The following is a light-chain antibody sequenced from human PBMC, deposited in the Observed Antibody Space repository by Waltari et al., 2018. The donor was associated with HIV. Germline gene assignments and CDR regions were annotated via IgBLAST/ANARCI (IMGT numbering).Light chain of an antibody. Sequence: DIVMTQSPLSLPVTPGEPASIPCRSSQSLLHSDGYNYLDWYLQKPGQSPQLLIYLGSNRASGVPDRFSGSGSGTDFILKISRVEAEDVGVYYCMQALQTPITFGQGTRLEIK. J-gene: IGKJ5*01. CDR3: MQALQTPIT. CDR2: LGS. CDR1: QSLLHSDGYNY. V-gene: IGKV2-28*01.